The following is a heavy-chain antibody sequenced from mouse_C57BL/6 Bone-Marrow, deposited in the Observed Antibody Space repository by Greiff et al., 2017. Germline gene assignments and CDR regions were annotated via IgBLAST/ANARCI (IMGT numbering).Heavy chain of an antibody. J-gene: IGHJ2*01. V-gene: IGHV1-18*01. D-gene: IGHD1-1*01. CDR3: AKGPITTVGAVDY. CDR1: GYTFTDYN. CDR2: INPNNGGT. Sequence: VQLQQSGPELVKPGASVKIPCKASGYTFTDYNMDWVKQSHGKSLEWIGDINPNNGGTIYNQKFKGKATLTVDKSSSTAYMELRSLTSEDTAVYYCAKGPITTVGAVDYWGQGTTLTVSS.